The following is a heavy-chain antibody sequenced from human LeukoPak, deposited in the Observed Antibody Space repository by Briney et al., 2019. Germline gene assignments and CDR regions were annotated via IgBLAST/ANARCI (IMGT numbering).Heavy chain of an antibody. D-gene: IGHD2-2*01. Sequence: PGGSLRLSCAASGFTFSTYWMHWVRQAPGKGLVWVSRINSDGSSTNYADSVKGRFTISRDDAENSLYLQMNSLRAEDTAVYYCARVGTAIVPAAQTFDYWGQGTLVTVSS. J-gene: IGHJ4*02. CDR1: GFTFSTYW. CDR3: ARVGTAIVPAAQTFDY. V-gene: IGHV3-74*01. CDR2: INSDGSST.